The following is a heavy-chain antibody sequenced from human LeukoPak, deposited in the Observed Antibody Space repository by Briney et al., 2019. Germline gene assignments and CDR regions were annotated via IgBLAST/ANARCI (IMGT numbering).Heavy chain of an antibody. J-gene: IGHJ3*02. CDR3: ASYYDSSGYELAFDI. V-gene: IGHV3-30*03. Sequence: GGSLRLSCAASGFTFSSYGMHWVRQAPGKGLEWVAVISYDGSNKYYADSVKGRFTISRDNSKNTLYLQMNSLRAEDTAVYYCASYYDSSGYELAFDIWGQGTMVTVSS. CDR1: GFTFSSYG. D-gene: IGHD3-22*01. CDR2: ISYDGSNK.